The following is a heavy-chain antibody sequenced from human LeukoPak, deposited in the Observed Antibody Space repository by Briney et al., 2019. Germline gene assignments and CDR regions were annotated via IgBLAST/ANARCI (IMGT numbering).Heavy chain of an antibody. V-gene: IGHV3-23*01. D-gene: IGHD3-22*01. CDR2: ISGGGST. J-gene: IGHJ4*02. CDR3: AKRPNYYDNDGYSYSYVDY. CDR1: GFTFSNYV. Sequence: GGSLRLSCAASGFTFSNYVMRWVRQAPGRGLEWVSAISGGGSTYYADSVKGRFTISRDNSKNTLYLQINSLRAEDTAVYYCAKRPNYYDNDGYSYSYVDYWGQGILVTVSS.